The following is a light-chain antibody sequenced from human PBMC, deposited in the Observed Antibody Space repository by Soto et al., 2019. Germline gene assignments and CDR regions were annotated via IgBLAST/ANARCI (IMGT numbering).Light chain of an antibody. J-gene: IGKJ2*01. CDR3: QHSFNIPYT. CDR1: QTISTY. Sequence: DIQMTQSPSSLSASVGDRVTITCRASQTISTYLNWYQQNPGKAPKLLIYAASNLQSGVPSRFSCSGSGNDFTLTINSLQPEDFATYYCQHSFNIPYTFGQGTKLEIK. V-gene: IGKV1-39*01. CDR2: AAS.